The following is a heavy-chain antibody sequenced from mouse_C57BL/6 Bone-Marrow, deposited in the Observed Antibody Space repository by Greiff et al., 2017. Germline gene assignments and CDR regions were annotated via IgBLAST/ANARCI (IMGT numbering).Heavy chain of an antibody. CDR2: LSSGSSTI. Sequence: EVMLVESGGGLVKPGGSLKLSCAASGFTFSDYGMHWVRQAPEKGLEWVAYLSSGSSTIYYADTVKGRFTISRDNAKNTLFLQMTSLRSEDTAMYYCARQGYYGSSYVWFAYWGQGTLVTVSA. CDR1: GFTFSDYG. D-gene: IGHD1-1*01. J-gene: IGHJ3*01. V-gene: IGHV5-17*01. CDR3: ARQGYYGSSYVWFAY.